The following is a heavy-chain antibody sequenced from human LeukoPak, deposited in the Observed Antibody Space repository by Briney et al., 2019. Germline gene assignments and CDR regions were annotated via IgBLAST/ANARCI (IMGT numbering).Heavy chain of an antibody. D-gene: IGHD6-6*01. Sequence: SQTLSLTCTVSGGSISSGSYYWSWIRQPAGKGLEWIGRICYSGSTYYNPSLKSRVTISVDTSKNQFSLKLSSVTAADTAVYYCARRAPYSSSSYYYYYMDVWGKGTTVTVSS. CDR2: ICYSGST. CDR3: ARRAPYSSSSYYYYYMDV. CDR1: GGSISSGSYY. V-gene: IGHV4-61*02. J-gene: IGHJ6*03.